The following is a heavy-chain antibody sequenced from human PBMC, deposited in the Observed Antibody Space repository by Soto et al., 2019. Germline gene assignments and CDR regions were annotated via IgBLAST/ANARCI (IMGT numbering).Heavy chain of an antibody. J-gene: IGHJ3*02. CDR3: ARDRKGYSGSYYDAFDI. Sequence: GGSLRLSCAASGFTFSSYAMHWVRQAPGKGLEWVAVISYDGSNKYYADSVKGRFTISRDNSKNTLYLQMNSLRAEDTAVYYCARDRKGYSGSYYDAFDIWGQGTMVTVSS. D-gene: IGHD1-26*01. V-gene: IGHV3-30-3*01. CDR1: GFTFSSYA. CDR2: ISYDGSNK.